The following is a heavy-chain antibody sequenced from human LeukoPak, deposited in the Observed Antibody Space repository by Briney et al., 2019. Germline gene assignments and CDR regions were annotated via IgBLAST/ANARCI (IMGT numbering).Heavy chain of an antibody. Sequence: GSLRLSCAASGFTVSSNYMSWVRQAPGKGLEWVSVIYSGGSTYYADSVKGRFTISRHNSKNTLYLQMNSLRAEDTAVYYCAKASTGIAAAGTSDYWGQGTLVTVSS. CDR2: IYSGGST. D-gene: IGHD6-13*01. V-gene: IGHV3-53*01. CDR3: AKASTGIAAAGTSDY. CDR1: GFTVSSNY. J-gene: IGHJ4*02.